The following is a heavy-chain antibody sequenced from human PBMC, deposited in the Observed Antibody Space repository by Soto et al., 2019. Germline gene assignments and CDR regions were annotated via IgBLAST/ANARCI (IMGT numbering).Heavy chain of an antibody. CDR2: ISSSSSYI. D-gene: IGHD2-15*01. J-gene: IGHJ3*02. CDR1: GFTFSSYS. V-gene: IGHV3-21*01. CDR3: ARAGYCSGGSCHSGAFDI. Sequence: PGGSLRLSCSASGFTFSSYSMNWVRQAPGKGLEWVSSISSSSSYIYYADSVKGRFTISRDNAKNSLYLQMNSLRAEDTAVYYCARAGYCSGGSCHSGAFDIWGQGTMVTVSS.